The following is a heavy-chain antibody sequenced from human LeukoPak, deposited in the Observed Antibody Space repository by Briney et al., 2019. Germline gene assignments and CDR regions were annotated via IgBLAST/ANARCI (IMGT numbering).Heavy chain of an antibody. V-gene: IGHV4-38-2*02. D-gene: IGHD4-17*01. CDR3: ARAEVTTASLDF. CDR1: GYSISTGYY. CDR2: VYHRGNG. J-gene: IGHJ4*02. Sequence: SETLSLTCNVSGYSISTGYYRVWIRQPPGKGLEWIGSVYHRGNGYYNSSLKSRVTMSLDMSMNQFSLKLRSVTAADTAVYYCARAEVTTASLDFWGQGTLVTVSS.